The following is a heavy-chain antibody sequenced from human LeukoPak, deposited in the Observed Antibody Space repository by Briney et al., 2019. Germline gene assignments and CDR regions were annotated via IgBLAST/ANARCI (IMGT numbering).Heavy chain of an antibody. CDR1: GYTFTSYY. CDR2: INPSGGST. Sequence: ASVKVSCKASGYTFTSYYMRWVRQAPGQGLEWMGIINPSGGSTSYAQKFQGRVTMTRDTSTSTVYMELSSLRSEDTAVYYCARVSPGGNSDNWFDPWGQGALVTVSS. V-gene: IGHV1-46*01. CDR3: ARVSPGGNSDNWFDP. J-gene: IGHJ5*02. D-gene: IGHD4-23*01.